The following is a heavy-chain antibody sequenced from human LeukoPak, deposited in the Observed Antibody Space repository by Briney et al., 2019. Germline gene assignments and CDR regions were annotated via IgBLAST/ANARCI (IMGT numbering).Heavy chain of an antibody. D-gene: IGHD5/OR15-5a*01. J-gene: IGHJ4*02. Sequence: PGGSLRLSCAASGFTVSDNYMTWVRQAPGKGLEWVSSIYNTGATHYAESVKGRFTISRDNSKNTLFLQMNNLRAEDTAVYYCARSTDYWGQGTLVTVSS. CDR2: IYNTGAT. CDR3: ARSTDY. CDR1: GFTVSDNY. V-gene: IGHV3-66*01.